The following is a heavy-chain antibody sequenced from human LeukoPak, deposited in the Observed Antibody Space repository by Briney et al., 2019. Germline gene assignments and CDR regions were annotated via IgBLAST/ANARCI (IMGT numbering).Heavy chain of an antibody. CDR2: ISSSGSTI. CDR3: ARVRSRAMVRGVNNWFDP. Sequence: GGSLRLSCAASGFTFSSYEMNWVRQAPGKGLEWVSYISSSGSTIYYADSVKGRFTISRDNAKNSLYLQMNSLRAEDTAVYYCARVRSRAMVRGVNNWFDPWGQGTLVTVSS. CDR1: GFTFSSYE. V-gene: IGHV3-48*03. D-gene: IGHD3-10*01. J-gene: IGHJ5*02.